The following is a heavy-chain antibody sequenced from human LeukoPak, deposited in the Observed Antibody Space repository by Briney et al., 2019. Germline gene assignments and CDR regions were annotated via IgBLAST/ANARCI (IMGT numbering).Heavy chain of an antibody. CDR2: ISSNGGST. D-gene: IGHD7-27*01. J-gene: IGHJ4*02. Sequence: PGGSLRLSCAASGFTFSSYDMHWVRQAPGKGLEYVSGISSNGGSTYNANSVKGRITISRDNSKNTVDLQMSSLRAEDTAVYYCVKRTGLYFDYWGQGTLVTVSS. CDR3: VKRTGLYFDY. CDR1: GFTFSSYD. V-gene: IGHV3-64D*09.